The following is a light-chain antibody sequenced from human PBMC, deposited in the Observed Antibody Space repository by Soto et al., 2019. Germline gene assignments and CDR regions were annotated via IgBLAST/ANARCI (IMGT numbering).Light chain of an antibody. Sequence: QSVLTQPPSASGAPGQRVTISCSGSSSNIGSNTVNWYQHLPGAAPKLLIYSNNQRPSGVPDRFSGSKSGTSASLAISGLQSDDEADYYCAAWDDSLRGLFGGGTKLTVL. CDR3: AAWDDSLRGL. CDR2: SNN. V-gene: IGLV1-44*01. CDR1: SSNIGSNT. J-gene: IGLJ2*01.